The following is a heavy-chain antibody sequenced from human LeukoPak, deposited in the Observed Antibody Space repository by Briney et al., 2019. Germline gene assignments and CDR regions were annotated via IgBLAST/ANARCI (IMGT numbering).Heavy chain of an antibody. CDR1: GFTFSSYA. Sequence: GGSLRLSCAASGFTFSSYAMSWVRQAPGKGLEWVSAISGSGGSTYYADSMKGRFTISRDNSKNTLYLQMNSLRAEDTAVYYCAKDPSKWELPWGDYWGQGTLVTVSS. CDR2: ISGSGGST. CDR3: AKDPSKWELPWGDY. V-gene: IGHV3-23*01. J-gene: IGHJ4*02. D-gene: IGHD1-26*01.